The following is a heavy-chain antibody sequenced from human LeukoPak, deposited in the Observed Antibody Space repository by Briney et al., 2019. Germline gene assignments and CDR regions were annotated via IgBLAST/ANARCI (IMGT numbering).Heavy chain of an antibody. D-gene: IGHD2-21*02. V-gene: IGHV3-30*18. CDR1: GFTFSSYG. Sequence: GGSLRLSCAASGFTFSSYGIHWVRQAPGKGLEWVALISYDGSTKYYADSVEGRFTISRDNSKNTLYVQMNSLRAEDTAVYYCAKDERWRRSDFHGGFDYWGQGALVTVSS. CDR2: ISYDGSTK. J-gene: IGHJ4*02. CDR3: AKDERWRRSDFHGGFDY.